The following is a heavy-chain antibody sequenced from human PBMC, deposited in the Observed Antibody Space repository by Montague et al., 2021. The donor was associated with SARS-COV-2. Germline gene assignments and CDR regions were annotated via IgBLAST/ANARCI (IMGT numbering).Heavy chain of an antibody. CDR1: GFTFSSYE. Sequence: SLRLSCAASGFTFSSYEMNWVRQAPGKGQEWVSYISSSGSTIYYADSVKGRFTISRDNAKNSLYLQMNSLRAEDTAVYYCARGGTYYDFWSGYRNYYYGMDVWGQGTTVTVSS. CDR3: ARGGTYYDFWSGYRNYYYGMDV. D-gene: IGHD3-3*01. CDR2: ISSSGSTI. J-gene: IGHJ6*02. V-gene: IGHV3-48*03.